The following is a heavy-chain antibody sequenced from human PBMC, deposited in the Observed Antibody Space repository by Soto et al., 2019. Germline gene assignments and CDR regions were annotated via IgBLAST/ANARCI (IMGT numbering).Heavy chain of an antibody. CDR3: ARDREQWLVGYYFDY. Sequence: PGGSLRRSCAASGFTFSSYVMHWVRQAPGKGLEWVAVIWYDGSNKYYADSVKGRFTISRDNSKDTLDLQMNSLRAEDTAVYYCARDREQWLVGYYFDYWGQGTLVTVS. V-gene: IGHV3-33*01. CDR2: IWYDGSNK. D-gene: IGHD6-19*01. CDR1: GFTFSSYV. J-gene: IGHJ4*02.